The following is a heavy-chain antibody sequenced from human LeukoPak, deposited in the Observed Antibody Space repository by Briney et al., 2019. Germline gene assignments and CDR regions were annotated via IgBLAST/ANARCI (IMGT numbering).Heavy chain of an antibody. CDR2: IYTSGST. Sequence: SETLSLTCTVSGGSISSGSHYWSWIRQPAGKGLEWIGRIYTSGSTNYNPSLKSRVTISVDTSKNQFSLKLSSVTAADTAVYYCVRDDNWNYYDYWGQGTLVTVSS. CDR1: GGSISSGSHY. V-gene: IGHV4-61*02. D-gene: IGHD1-20*01. CDR3: VRDDNWNYYDY. J-gene: IGHJ4*02.